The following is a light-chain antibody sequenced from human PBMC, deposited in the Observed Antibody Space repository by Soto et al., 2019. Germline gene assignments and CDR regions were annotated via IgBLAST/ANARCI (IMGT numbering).Light chain of an antibody. CDR2: GAL. CDR1: ESVDFH. CDR3: QQYATSPLT. Sequence: VLTQSPATLSFSPGKRATLSCRASESVDFHLAWYQQKPGQAPRLLIYGALSRATGIPDRFSGSGSGTDFTLTISRLEPEDFALYYCQQYATSPLTFGGGTKVDI. V-gene: IGKV3-20*01. J-gene: IGKJ4*01.